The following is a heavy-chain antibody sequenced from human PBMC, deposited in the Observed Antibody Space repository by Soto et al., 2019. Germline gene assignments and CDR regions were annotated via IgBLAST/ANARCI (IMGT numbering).Heavy chain of an antibody. CDR1: GGSISSYY. V-gene: IGHV4-59*08. CDR2: IYYSGST. J-gene: IGHJ3*02. CDR3: ASRLRLYDYIWGSHIGVSDAFDI. D-gene: IGHD3-16*01. Sequence: QVQLQESGPGLVKPSETLSLTCTVSGGSISSYYWSWIRQPPGKGLEWIGYIYYSGSTNYNPSLKSRVTISVDTSKNQFSLKLSSVTAADTAVYYCASRLRLYDYIWGSHIGVSDAFDIWGQGTMVTVSS.